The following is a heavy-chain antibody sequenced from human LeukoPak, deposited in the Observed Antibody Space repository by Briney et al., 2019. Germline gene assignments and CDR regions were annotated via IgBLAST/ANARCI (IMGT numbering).Heavy chain of an antibody. CDR1: KFNFNSYG. J-gene: IGHJ3*02. V-gene: IGHV3-23*01. D-gene: IGHD4-17*01. CDR2: ISGSGGST. Sequence: GGFLRLSCTTSKFNFNSYGMTWVRQAPGKGLEWVSSISGSGGSTQYAASVQGRFTISRDNSKNTLYLQMNSLRAEDTAVYYCAKDPNGDHIGTFDIWGQGTMVTVSS. CDR3: AKDPNGDHIGTFDI.